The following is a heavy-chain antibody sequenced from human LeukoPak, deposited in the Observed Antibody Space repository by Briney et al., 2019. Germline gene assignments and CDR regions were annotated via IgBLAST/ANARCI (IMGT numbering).Heavy chain of an antibody. CDR2: INPNSGGT. D-gene: IGHD6-13*01. Sequence: ASVKVSCKASGYTFTGYYMHWVRQAPGQGPEWMGWINPNSGGTNYAQKFQGRVTMTRDTSISTAYMELSRLRSDDTAVYYCARSSSWNYYYYYMDVWGKGTTVTVSS. CDR1: GYTFTGYY. CDR3: ARSSSWNYYYYYMDV. J-gene: IGHJ6*03. V-gene: IGHV1-2*02.